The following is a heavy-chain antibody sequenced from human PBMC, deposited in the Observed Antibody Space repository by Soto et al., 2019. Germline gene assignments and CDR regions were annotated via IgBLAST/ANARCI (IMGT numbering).Heavy chain of an antibody. V-gene: IGHV4-39*01. Sequence: SETLSLTCTVSGGSISISSYYWGWIRQPPGKGLEWIGSIYYSGSTYYNPSLKSRVTISVDTSKNQFSLKLSSVTAADTAVYYCARRRDYTTIFGVVYGMDVWGQGTTVTVSS. CDR3: ARRRDYTTIFGVVYGMDV. J-gene: IGHJ6*02. D-gene: IGHD3-3*01. CDR2: IYYSGST. CDR1: GGSISISSYY.